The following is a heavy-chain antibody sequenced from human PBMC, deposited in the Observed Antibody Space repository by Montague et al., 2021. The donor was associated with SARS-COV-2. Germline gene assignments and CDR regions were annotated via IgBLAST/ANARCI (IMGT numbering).Heavy chain of an antibody. CDR3: VHSVVVLVSGGWRYYGMDV. Sequence: PALVKPTQTLTLTCTFSGFSFSSGGVGVGWIRQPPGQALEWLAVXYWNDDKRYSPSLRNRLTITKDTSKNQVVLTMANTDPVDTATYYCVHSVVVLVSGGWRYYGMDVWGQGTTVTVSS. V-gene: IGHV2-5*01. CDR1: GFSFSSGGVG. J-gene: IGHJ6*02. D-gene: IGHD2-15*01. CDR2: XYWNDDK.